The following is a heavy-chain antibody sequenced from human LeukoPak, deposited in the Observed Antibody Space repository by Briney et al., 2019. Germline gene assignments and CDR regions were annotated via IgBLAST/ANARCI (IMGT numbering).Heavy chain of an antibody. CDR1: GFTFSSYS. CDR2: ISSSSSYI. CDR3: ARVSQGDYPNFDY. J-gene: IGHJ4*02. D-gene: IGHD4-17*01. Sequence: PVGSLRLSCAASGFTFSSYSMNWVRQAPGKGLEWVSSISSSSSYIYYADSVKGRFTISRDNAKNSLYLQMNSLRAEDTAVYYCARVSQGDYPNFDYWGQGTLVTVSS. V-gene: IGHV3-21*01.